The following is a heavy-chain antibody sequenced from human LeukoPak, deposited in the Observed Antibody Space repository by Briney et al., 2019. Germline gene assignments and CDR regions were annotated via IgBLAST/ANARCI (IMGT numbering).Heavy chain of an antibody. Sequence: GGSLRLSCAASGFTFSSYAMHWVRQAPGKGLECLAVISYDGSNKYYADSVKGRFTISRDNSKNTLYLQMNSLRAEDTAVYYCAREYSSSWSYNTFDYWGQGTLVTVSS. CDR1: GFTFSSYA. J-gene: IGHJ4*02. D-gene: IGHD6-13*01. CDR2: ISYDGSNK. CDR3: AREYSSSWSYNTFDY. V-gene: IGHV3-30*04.